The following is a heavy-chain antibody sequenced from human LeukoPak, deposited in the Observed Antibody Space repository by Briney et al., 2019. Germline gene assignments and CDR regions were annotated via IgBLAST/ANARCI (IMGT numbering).Heavy chain of an antibody. D-gene: IGHD2-15*01. CDR3: ARDGGCSGGRCYPFDY. V-gene: IGHV3-48*03. J-gene: IGHJ4*02. CDR1: GFTFSSYE. Sequence: GGSLRLSCVASGFTFSSYEMNWVRQAPGKGLEWVSYFSSSGNTVYYADSVKGRFTISRDNAKNSLYLQMNSLRAEDTALYYCARDGGCSGGRCYPFDYWGQGTLVTVSS. CDR2: FSSSGNTV.